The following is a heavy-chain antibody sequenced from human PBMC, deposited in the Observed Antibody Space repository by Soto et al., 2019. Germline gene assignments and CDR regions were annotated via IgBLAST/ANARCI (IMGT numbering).Heavy chain of an antibody. CDR2: INPVSGAT. CDR1: GYNFIAYY. D-gene: IGHD1-26*01. V-gene: IGHV1-2*02. Sequence: QVQLVQSGAEVRKPGASVNVSCRASGYNFIAYYIHWIRQSPGRRLEWMGWINPVSGATEFAQNFQGRVTRTRDNSLSTAYMELSRLVSDDTAVYYCARDKAGYYDRFFDQWGLGTLVTVSS. J-gene: IGHJ4*02. CDR3: ARDKAGYYDRFFDQ.